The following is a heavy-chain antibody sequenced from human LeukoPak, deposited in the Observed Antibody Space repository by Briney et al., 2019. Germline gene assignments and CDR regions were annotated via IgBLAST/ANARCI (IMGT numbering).Heavy chain of an antibody. CDR1: GYTFSDYY. Sequence: GASVKVSSTASGYTFSDYYIHWVRQTPGQGLEWMGWINPNSGVTKYALKFQGRVTMTRDTSISTAYMELSGLTSDDTALYYCARDAPQNCSGGTCFPFWGQGTLVTVSS. D-gene: IGHD2-15*01. CDR2: INPNSGVT. J-gene: IGHJ4*02. V-gene: IGHV1-2*02. CDR3: ARDAPQNCSGGTCFPF.